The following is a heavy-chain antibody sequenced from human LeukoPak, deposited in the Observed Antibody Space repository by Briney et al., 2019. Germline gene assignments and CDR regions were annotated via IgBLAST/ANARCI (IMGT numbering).Heavy chain of an antibody. V-gene: IGHV4-4*07. CDR2: IYTSGST. CDR3: ARDGDCGRDCYFGHFDY. J-gene: IGHJ4*02. Sequence: PETLSLTCTVSGGSISSDYWSWIRPPAGNGLEWIGRIYTSGSTNYNPSLKSRVTMSVDASKNTVYLKLTSVTAADTAVYYCARDGDCGRDCYFGHFDYWGQGTLVTVSS. D-gene: IGHD2-21*02. CDR1: GGSISSDY.